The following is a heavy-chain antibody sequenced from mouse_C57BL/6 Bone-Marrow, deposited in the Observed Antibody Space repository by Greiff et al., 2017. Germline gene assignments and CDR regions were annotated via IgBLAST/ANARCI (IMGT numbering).Heavy chain of an antibody. CDR3: ARGQSRLRPFFDY. V-gene: IGHV1-81*01. Sequence: VKLLQSGAELVRPGASVKLSCKASGYTFTSYGISWVKQRTGQGLEWIGKIYPRSGNTYYNEKFKGKATLTADKSSSTAYMELRSLTSEDSAVYVGARGQSRLRPFFDYWGQGTLVTVSA. CDR2: IYPRSGNT. CDR1: GYTFTSYG. D-gene: IGHD3-2*02. J-gene: IGHJ3*01.